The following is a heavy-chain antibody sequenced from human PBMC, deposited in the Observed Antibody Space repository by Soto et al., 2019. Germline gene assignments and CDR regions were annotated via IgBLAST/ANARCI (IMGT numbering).Heavy chain of an antibody. CDR2: IYYSGST. V-gene: IGHV4-31*03. CDR1: GGSISSGGYY. J-gene: IGHJ6*02. CDR3: ARTTIPGSSSLVDYYYYGMDV. D-gene: IGHD6-13*01. Sequence: SETLSLTCSVSGGSISSGGYYWSWIRQHPGKGLEWIGYIYYSGSTYYNPSLKSRVTISVDTSKNQFSLKLSSVTAADTAVYYCARTTIPGSSSLVDYYYYGMDVWGQGTTVTVSS.